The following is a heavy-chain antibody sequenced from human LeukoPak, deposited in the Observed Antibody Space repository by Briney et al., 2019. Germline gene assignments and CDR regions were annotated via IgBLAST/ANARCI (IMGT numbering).Heavy chain of an antibody. D-gene: IGHD3-10*01. CDR1: GGSVSSFTYH. CDR3: ARAFTGIGHYYYYYMDV. J-gene: IGHJ6*03. CDR2: IYSSGST. Sequence: SETLSLTCIVSGGSVSSFTYHWGWIRQPPGKGLEWIGSIYSSGSTYYNPSLKSRVTISVDTSKSQFSLKLNSVTAADTAVYYCARAFTGIGHYYYYYMDVWGKGTTVTVSS. V-gene: IGHV4-39*01.